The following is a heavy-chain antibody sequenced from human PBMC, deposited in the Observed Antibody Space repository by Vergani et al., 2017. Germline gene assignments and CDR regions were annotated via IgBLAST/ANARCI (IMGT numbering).Heavy chain of an antibody. V-gene: IGHV4-59*08. CDR2: IYYSGST. Sequence: QVQLQESGPGLVKPSETLSLTCTVSGGSISSYYWSWIRQPPGKGLEWIGYIYYSGSTNYNPSLKCRVTISVDTSKNQFSLKLSSVTAADTAVYYCARHNYGDLDYFDYWGQG. J-gene: IGHJ4*02. CDR3: ARHNYGDLDYFDY. D-gene: IGHD4-17*01. CDR1: GGSISSYY.